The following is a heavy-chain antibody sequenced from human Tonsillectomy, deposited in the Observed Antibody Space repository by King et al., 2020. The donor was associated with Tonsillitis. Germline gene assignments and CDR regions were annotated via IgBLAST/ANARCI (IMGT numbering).Heavy chain of an antibody. CDR2: IKTKGDGGTT. J-gene: IGHJ4*02. V-gene: IGHV3-15*01. D-gene: IGHD1-26*01. CDR1: GFTFSDAW. CDR3: TTSGSSPQSRDY. Sequence: VQLVESGGGLVKPGGSLRLSCAASGFTFSDAWMTWVRQAPGKGLEWVGLIKTKGDGGTTEYAAPVKGRFTISRDDSKNTLYLQMNSLKTEDTAVYYCTTSGSSPQSRDYWGQGTLVAISS.